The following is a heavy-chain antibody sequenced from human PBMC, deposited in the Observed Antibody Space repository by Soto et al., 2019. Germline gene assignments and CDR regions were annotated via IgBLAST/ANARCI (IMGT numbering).Heavy chain of an antibody. J-gene: IGHJ4*02. CDR1: GDSIISIYH. D-gene: IGHD6-13*01. CDR3: ARGWYSSSWYGVLCDY. CDR2: IFHTGTT. V-gene: IGHV4-38-2*02. Sequence: SETLSLTCTVSGDSIISIYHWAWIRQPPGRSLEWIASIFHTGTTYYTPSLKSRVTISVDTSKNQFSLKLSSVTAADTAVYYCARGWYSSSWYGVLCDYWGQGTLVTVSS.